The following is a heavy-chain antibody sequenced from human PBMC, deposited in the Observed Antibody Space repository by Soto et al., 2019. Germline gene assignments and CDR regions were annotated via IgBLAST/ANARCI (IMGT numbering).Heavy chain of an antibody. CDR2: IRSKATNYAT. Sequence: EVQLVESGGGLVQPGGSLKLSCAASGVTFSDFAIHWVRQASGKGLEWVGRIRSKATNYATGFGASVKGRFTISRDDSKNMAYLQMDSLNIEDPAVYYCSIIIVTDSNHVGEIDHWSQGTLVTVSS. D-gene: IGHD3-16*01. CDR3: SIIIVTDSNHVGEIDH. V-gene: IGHV3-73*02. CDR1: GVTFSDFA. J-gene: IGHJ4*02.